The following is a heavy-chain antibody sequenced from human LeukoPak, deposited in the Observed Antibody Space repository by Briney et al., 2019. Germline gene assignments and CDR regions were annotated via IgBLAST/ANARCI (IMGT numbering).Heavy chain of an antibody. V-gene: IGHV1-2*02. Sequence: ASVKVSCKASGYTFTSYGISWVRQAPGQGLEWMGWINPNSGGTNYAQKFQGRVTMTRDTSISTAYMELSRLRSDDTAVYYCARDLGDYGIDYWGQGTLVTVSS. J-gene: IGHJ4*02. CDR3: ARDLGDYGIDY. CDR1: GYTFTSYG. D-gene: IGHD4-17*01. CDR2: INPNSGGT.